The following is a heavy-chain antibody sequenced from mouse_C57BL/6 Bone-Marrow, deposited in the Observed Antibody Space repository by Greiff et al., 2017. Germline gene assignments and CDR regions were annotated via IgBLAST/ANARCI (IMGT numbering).Heavy chain of an antibody. CDR2: IDPSDSYT. J-gene: IGHJ2*01. CDR3: ARCLDDGDY. Sequence: QVQLQQPGAELVKPGASVKLSCKASGYTFTSYWMQWVKQRPGQGLAWIGEIDPSDSYTNYNQKFKGKATLTVDTSSSTAYMQLSSLTSEDSAVYYCARCLDDGDYWGQGTTLTVSS. CDR1: GYTFTSYW. D-gene: IGHD2-3*01. V-gene: IGHV1-50*01.